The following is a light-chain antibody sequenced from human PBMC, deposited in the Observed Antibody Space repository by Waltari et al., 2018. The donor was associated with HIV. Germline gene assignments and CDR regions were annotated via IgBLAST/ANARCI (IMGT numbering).Light chain of an antibody. CDR1: ASNIGAGYD. V-gene: IGLV1-40*01. J-gene: IGLJ3*02. CDR3: QSYDSSLSVWV. CDR2: GNS. Sequence: QSVLTKPPSSSGAPVQRVTISCTGSASNIGAGYDVHWYQQIPGTAPKLLIYGNSHRPSGVPDRFSGSKSGTSASLAITGLQAEDEADYYCQSYDSSLSVWVFGGGTKLTVL.